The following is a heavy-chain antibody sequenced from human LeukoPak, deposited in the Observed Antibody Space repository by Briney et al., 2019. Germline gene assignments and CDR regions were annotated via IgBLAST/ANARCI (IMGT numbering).Heavy chain of an antibody. CDR3: AKAEGYDILTGLDY. CDR1: GFTFSSYA. J-gene: IGHJ4*02. Sequence: GSLRLSCATSGFTFSSYAMSWVRQAPGRGLEWVSGIGASGGSTYYADSVKGRFTISRDNSKNTLYLQMNSLRTEDTAVYYCAKAEGYDILTGLDYWGQGTLVTVSS. V-gene: IGHV3-23*01. CDR2: IGASGGST. D-gene: IGHD3-9*01.